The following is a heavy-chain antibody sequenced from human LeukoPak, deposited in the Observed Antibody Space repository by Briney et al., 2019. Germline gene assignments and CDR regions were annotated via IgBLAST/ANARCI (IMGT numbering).Heavy chain of an antibody. D-gene: IGHD2-2*01. CDR2: ISGSGDST. J-gene: IGHJ4*02. Sequence: PGRSLRLSCAASGFTFSSYAMSWVRQAPGKGLEWVSTISGSGDSTYYADSVKGRFTISRDNSKNTLYLQMNSLRAEDTAVYYCAKVVSGYCSRTSCSYFDYWGQGTLVTVSS. CDR3: AKVVSGYCSRTSCSYFDY. V-gene: IGHV3-23*01. CDR1: GFTFSSYA.